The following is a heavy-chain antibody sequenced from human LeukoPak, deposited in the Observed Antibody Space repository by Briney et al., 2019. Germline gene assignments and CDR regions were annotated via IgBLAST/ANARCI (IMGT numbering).Heavy chain of an antibody. CDR3: ARGFNYYDSSGSTDY. CDR1: GYTFTSCY. J-gene: IGHJ4*02. CDR2: INPSGGST. D-gene: IGHD3-22*01. V-gene: IGHV1-46*01. Sequence: VASVKVSCKASGYTFTSCYMHWVRQAPGQGLEWMGIINPSGGSTSYAQKFQGRVTMTRDTSTSTVYMELSSLRSEDTAVYYCARGFNYYDSSGSTDYWGQGTLVTVSS.